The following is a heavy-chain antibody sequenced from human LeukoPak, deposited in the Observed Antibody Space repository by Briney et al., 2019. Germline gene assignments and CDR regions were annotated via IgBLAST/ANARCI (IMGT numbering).Heavy chain of an antibody. CDR2: IRNKAYGGTT. J-gene: IGHJ4*02. CDR3: ARSRRVSRGGACYSFDY. CDR1: GSTLDDYG. Sequence: GGSLRLSCTASGSTLDDYGVSWFRQAPGKGLEWVGFIRNKAYGGTTEYAASVKGRFTISRDDSKSIVYLQMNSLKTEDTAVYYCARSRRVSRGGACYSFDYWGQGTLVTVSS. D-gene: IGHD2-21*02. V-gene: IGHV3-49*03.